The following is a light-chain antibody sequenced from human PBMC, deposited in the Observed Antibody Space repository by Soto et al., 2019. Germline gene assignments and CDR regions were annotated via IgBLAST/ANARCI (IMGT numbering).Light chain of an antibody. CDR3: QQSYISPYT. CDR2: AAS. Sequence: DIQMTQSPSSLSASVGDRVTITCRASESIANYLNWYQQKPGKAPNLLIYAASTLQTGVPSRFSGSGSGTDFTLTISSLQTEDFATDFCQQSYISPYTFGQGTKLDI. CDR1: ESIANY. J-gene: IGKJ2*01. V-gene: IGKV1-39*01.